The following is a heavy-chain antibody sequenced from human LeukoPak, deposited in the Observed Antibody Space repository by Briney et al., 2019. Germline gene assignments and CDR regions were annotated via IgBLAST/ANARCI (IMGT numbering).Heavy chain of an antibody. V-gene: IGHV4-61*02. CDR1: GGSISSDRFY. CDR3: ARVPDWTYVLDY. Sequence: SETLSLTCTVTGGSISSDRFYWTWVRQPAGKGLEWIGRIKSSNTNYNPSLKSRVSISLDTSTNQFSLKLSSLTASDTAVYYFARVPDWTYVLDYWGQGTLVTVSS. J-gene: IGHJ4*02. CDR2: IKSSNT. D-gene: IGHD3-16*01.